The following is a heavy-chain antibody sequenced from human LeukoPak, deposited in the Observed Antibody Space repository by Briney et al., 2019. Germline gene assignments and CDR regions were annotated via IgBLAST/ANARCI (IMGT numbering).Heavy chain of an antibody. CDR1: GFTFSSYA. Sequence: GPCLRLSCAASGFTFSSYAMSWVRQAPGKGLEWVSTISGSGGSTYYADSVKGRFTISRDNSKNTLYLQMNSLRVEDTAVYYCAKDRPNYYDSSGHYYRRNGDYWGQGTLVTVSS. D-gene: IGHD3-22*01. CDR2: ISGSGGST. J-gene: IGHJ4*02. V-gene: IGHV3-23*01. CDR3: AKDRPNYYDSSGHYYRRNGDY.